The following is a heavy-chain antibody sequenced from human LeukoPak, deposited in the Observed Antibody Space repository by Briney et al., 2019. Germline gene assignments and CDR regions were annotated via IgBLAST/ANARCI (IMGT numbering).Heavy chain of an antibody. V-gene: IGHV3-7*01. CDR3: ARERWGSGSYYNDH. CDR2: IKQDGSEK. J-gene: IGHJ5*02. Sequence: GGSLRLSCAASGFTFSSYWMSWVRQAPGKGLEWVANIKQDGSEKYYVDSVKGRFTISRDNAKNSLYLQMNSLRAEDTAVYYCARERWGSGSYYNDHWGQGTLVTVSS. CDR1: GFTFSSYW. D-gene: IGHD3-10*01.